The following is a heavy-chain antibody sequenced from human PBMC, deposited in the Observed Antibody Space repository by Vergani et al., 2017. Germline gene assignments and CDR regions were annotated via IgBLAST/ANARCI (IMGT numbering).Heavy chain of an antibody. Sequence: EVQLLESGGGLVQPGGSLRLSCAASGFTFSSYAMSWVRQAPGKGLEWVSAISGSGGSTYYADSVKGRFTISRDNSKNTLYLQMNSLRAEDTAVYYCALGGQWPFIRDNWGQGTLVTVSS. CDR3: ALGGQWPFIRDN. CDR2: ISGSGGST. J-gene: IGHJ4*02. D-gene: IGHD6-19*01. CDR1: GFTFSSYA. V-gene: IGHV3-23*01.